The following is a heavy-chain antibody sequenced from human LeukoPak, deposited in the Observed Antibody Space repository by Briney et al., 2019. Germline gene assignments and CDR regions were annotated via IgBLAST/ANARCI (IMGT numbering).Heavy chain of an antibody. J-gene: IGHJ5*02. CDR1: GFTFSSYS. V-gene: IGHV3-48*01. CDR3: ARNINWNDDWFDP. CDR2: ISSSSSTI. D-gene: IGHD1-20*01. Sequence: GGSLRLSCAASGFTFSSYSMNWVRQAPGKGLEWVSYISSSSSTIYYADSVKGRFTISRDDAKNSLYLQMNSLRAEDTAVYYCARNINWNDDWFDPWGQGTLVTVSS.